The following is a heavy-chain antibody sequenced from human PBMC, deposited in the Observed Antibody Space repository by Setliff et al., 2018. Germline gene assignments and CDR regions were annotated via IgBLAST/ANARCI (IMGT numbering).Heavy chain of an antibody. V-gene: IGHV3-11*04. Sequence: GEYLKISCAASGFTFSDYYMSWIRQAPGKGLEWVSYISSRGRNIYYADSVKGRFTISRDNAKNSLYLQMNSLRAEDTAVYYCARGSGYLTSFYYYYYGMDVWGQGTTVTVSS. D-gene: IGHD5-12*01. CDR1: GFTFSDYY. CDR2: ISSRGRNI. J-gene: IGHJ6*02. CDR3: ARGSGYLTSFYYYYYGMDV.